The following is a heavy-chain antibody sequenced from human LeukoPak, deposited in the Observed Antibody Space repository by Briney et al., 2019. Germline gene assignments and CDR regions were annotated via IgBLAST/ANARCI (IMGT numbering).Heavy chain of an antibody. J-gene: IGHJ4*02. V-gene: IGHV4-39*07. Sequence: SETLSLTCTVSGGSISSSSYYWGWIRQPPGKGLEWIGSIYYSGSTYYNPSLKSRVTISVDTSKNQFSLKLSSVTAADTAVYYCARESSGWHAAATNDYWGQGTLVTVSS. CDR2: IYYSGST. D-gene: IGHD6-19*01. CDR3: ARESSGWHAAATNDY. CDR1: GGSISSSSYY.